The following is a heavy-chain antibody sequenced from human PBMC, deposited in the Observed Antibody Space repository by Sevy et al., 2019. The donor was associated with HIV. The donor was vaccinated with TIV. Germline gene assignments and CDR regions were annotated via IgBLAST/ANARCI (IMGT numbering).Heavy chain of an antibody. CDR3: ARDRYYSDSSGYYHDYFDY. Sequence: SETLSLTCIVSGGSISSYYWSWIRQPPGKGLEWIGYIYYSGSTKYNPSLKSQVSISVDTTKNQFSLRLNAVTAADTAVYYCARDRYYSDSSGYYHDYFDYWGQGTLVTVSS. J-gene: IGHJ4*02. D-gene: IGHD3-22*01. CDR2: IYYSGST. V-gene: IGHV4-59*01. CDR1: GGSISSYY.